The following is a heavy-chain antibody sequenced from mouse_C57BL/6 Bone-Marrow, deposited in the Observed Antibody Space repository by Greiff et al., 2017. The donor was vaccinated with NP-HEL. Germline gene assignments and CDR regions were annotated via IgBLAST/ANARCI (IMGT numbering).Heavy chain of an antibody. D-gene: IGHD1-1*01. CDR1: GYTFTSYW. Sequence: QVQLKQPGPELVKPGASVKLSCKASGYTFTSYWMHWVKQRPGQGLEWIGNINPSNGGTNYNEKFKSKATLTVDKSSSTAYMQLSSLTSEDSAVYYCARGRITTVWGDYWGQGTSVTVSS. CDR2: INPSNGGT. CDR3: ARGRITTVWGDY. V-gene: IGHV1-53*01. J-gene: IGHJ4*01.